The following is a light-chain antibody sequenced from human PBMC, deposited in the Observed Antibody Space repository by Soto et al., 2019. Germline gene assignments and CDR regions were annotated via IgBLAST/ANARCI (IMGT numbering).Light chain of an antibody. CDR2: DAS. CDR3: QQYNSYKT. CDR1: QSISSW. J-gene: IGKJ1*01. Sequence: DIQMTQSPSTLSASVGDRVTITCRASQSISSWLAWYQQKPGKAPKLLIYDASSLESGVPSRFSGSGSGTEFTLTISSLQPDDSATYYCQQYNSYKTFGRGTKVEIK. V-gene: IGKV1-5*01.